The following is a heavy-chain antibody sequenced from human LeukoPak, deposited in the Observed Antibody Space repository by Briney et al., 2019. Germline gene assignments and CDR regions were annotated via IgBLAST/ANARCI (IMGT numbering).Heavy chain of an antibody. CDR1: GFTFSSYS. Sequence: GGSLRLSCAASGFTFSSYSMNWVRQAPGKGLEWVSYISSSTIYYADSVKGRFTISRDNAKNSLYLQMNSLRAEDTAVYYCARDGDYSNFPFDYWGQGTLVTVSS. J-gene: IGHJ4*02. CDR3: ARDGDYSNFPFDY. CDR2: ISSSTI. D-gene: IGHD4-11*01. V-gene: IGHV3-48*01.